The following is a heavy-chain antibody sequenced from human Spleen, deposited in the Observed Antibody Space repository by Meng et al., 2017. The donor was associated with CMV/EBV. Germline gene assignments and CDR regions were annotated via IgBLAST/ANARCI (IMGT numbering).Heavy chain of an antibody. CDR1: GFTFSSYA. V-gene: IGHV3-30-3*01. J-gene: IGHJ4*02. D-gene: IGHD2-2*01. Sequence: VGLVEAGGGVVQPGRSLRLSCAASGFTFSSYAMHWVRQAPGKGLEWVAVISYDGSNKYYADSVKGRFTISRDNSKNTLYLQMNSLRAEDTAVYYCASPLVGPAATGDYWGQGTLVTVSS. CDR3: ASPLVGPAATGDY. CDR2: ISYDGSNK.